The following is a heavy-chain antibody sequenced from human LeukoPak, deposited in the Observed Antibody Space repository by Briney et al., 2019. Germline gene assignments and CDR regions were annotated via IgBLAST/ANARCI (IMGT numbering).Heavy chain of an antibody. V-gene: IGHV4-59*08. CDR2: ISYSGST. J-gene: IGHJ3*02. Sequence: SETLSLTCTVSGGSLSSYYWSWIRQPPGKGLEWIGYISYSGSTNYNPSLTSRVTISIDTSKNQSSLKLRPVTAADTAIYYCARQCYNILTGYIDALDIWGQGTMVTVSS. CDR3: ARQCYNILTGYIDALDI. D-gene: IGHD3-9*01. CDR1: GGSLSSYY.